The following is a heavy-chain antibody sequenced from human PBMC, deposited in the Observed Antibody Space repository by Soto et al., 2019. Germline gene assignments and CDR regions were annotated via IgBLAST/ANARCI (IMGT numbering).Heavy chain of an antibody. Sequence: PGGSLRLSCAASGFTFSSYSMNWVRQAPGKGLEWVSSISSSSSYIYYADSVKGRFSMSRDNARNLVYLQMNSLRADDTAVYFCARETTHDAIDIWGQGTMVTVSS. J-gene: IGHJ3*02. CDR3: ARETTHDAIDI. CDR2: ISSSSSYI. V-gene: IGHV3-21*06. CDR1: GFTFSSYS. D-gene: IGHD4-17*01.